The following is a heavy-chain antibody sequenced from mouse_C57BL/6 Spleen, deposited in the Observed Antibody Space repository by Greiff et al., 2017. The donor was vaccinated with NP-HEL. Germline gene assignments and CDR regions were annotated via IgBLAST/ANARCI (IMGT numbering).Heavy chain of an antibody. CDR2: IYPRSGNT. Sequence: VQLKQSGAELARPGASVKLSCKASGYTFTSYGISWVKQRTGQGLEWIGEIYPRSGNTYYNEKFKGKATLTADKSSSTAYMELRSLTSEDSAVYFCARKDYSNFLFDYWGQGTTLTVSS. V-gene: IGHV1-81*01. J-gene: IGHJ2*01. CDR3: ARKDYSNFLFDY. CDR1: GYTFTSYG. D-gene: IGHD2-5*01.